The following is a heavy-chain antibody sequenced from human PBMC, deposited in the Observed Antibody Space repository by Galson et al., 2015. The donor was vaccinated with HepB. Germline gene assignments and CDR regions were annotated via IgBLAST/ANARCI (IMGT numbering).Heavy chain of an antibody. V-gene: IGHV3-74*01. Sequence: SLRLSCAASGFTFSSYWMHWVRQAPGKGLVWVSRINSDGISTSYADSMKGRFTISRDNAKNTLYLQMNSLRAEDTAVYYCARDGPMVRGVSPFDYWGQGTLVTVSS. CDR3: ARDGPMVRGVSPFDY. J-gene: IGHJ4*02. D-gene: IGHD3-10*01. CDR2: INSDGIST. CDR1: GFTFSSYW.